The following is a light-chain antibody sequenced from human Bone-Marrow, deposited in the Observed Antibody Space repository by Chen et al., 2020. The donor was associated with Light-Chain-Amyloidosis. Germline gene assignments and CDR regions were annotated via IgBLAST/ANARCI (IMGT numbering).Light chain of an antibody. J-gene: IGLJ3*02. CDR1: SGDLGGYDF. CDR3: CSFAGNDDWV. Sequence: QSALTQPPSASGSLGQSVTISCAGTSGDLGGYDFVSWYQQHPGKAPKLMIHEGTKRPSGVPSRFSGSKSGNTASLTVSGLQAEDEADYYCCSFAGNDDWVFGGGTTLTVL. CDR2: EGT. V-gene: IGLV2-8*01.